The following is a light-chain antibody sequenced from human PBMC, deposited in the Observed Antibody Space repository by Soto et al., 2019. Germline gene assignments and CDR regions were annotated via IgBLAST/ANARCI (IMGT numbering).Light chain of an antibody. CDR3: QQTYRTPLT. CDR1: QSIRGY. V-gene: IGKV1-39*01. CDR2: AAS. J-gene: IGKJ4*01. Sequence: DIQMTQSPSSLSASVGDIVTVTFRASQSIRGYLNWYQQKPGEAPKFLIYAASSLHSGVPSRFSGSGSGTDFTLTISSLHPEDFATYSCQQTYRTPLTFGGGTKVDIK.